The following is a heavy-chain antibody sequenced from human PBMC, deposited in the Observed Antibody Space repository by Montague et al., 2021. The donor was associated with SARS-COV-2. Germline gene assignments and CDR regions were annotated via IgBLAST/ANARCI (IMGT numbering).Heavy chain of an antibody. J-gene: IGHJ3*01. CDR3: ARAGRGYSYGLDAFEV. Sequence: SETLSLTCTVSGGSISNSIYYWGWIRQPPGEGLEWIGSIYYTGCTYYNPSLKSRVTISMNTSNNQFFLKLTSVTAADTAVYYCARAGRGYSYGLDAFEVWGQGTMVTVSS. V-gene: IGHV4-39*01. CDR2: IYYTGCT. CDR1: GGSISNSIYY. D-gene: IGHD5-18*01.